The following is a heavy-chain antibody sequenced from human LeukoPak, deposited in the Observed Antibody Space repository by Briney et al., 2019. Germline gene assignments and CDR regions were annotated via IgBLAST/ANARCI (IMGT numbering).Heavy chain of an antibody. J-gene: IGHJ5*02. Sequence: SQTLSLTCTVSGGSISSGGYYWSWIRQPPGKGLEWIGYIYHSGSTYYNPSLKSRVTISVDKSKNQFSLKLSSVTAADTAVYYCARRGITMIVRPIGFDPWGQGTLVTVSS. CDR3: ARRGITMIVRPIGFDP. CDR2: IYHSGST. CDR1: GGSISSGGYY. V-gene: IGHV4-30-2*01. D-gene: IGHD3-22*01.